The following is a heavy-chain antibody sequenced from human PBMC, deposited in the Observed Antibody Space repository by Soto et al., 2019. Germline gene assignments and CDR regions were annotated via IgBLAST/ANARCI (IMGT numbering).Heavy chain of an antibody. Sequence: ASVKVSCKASGYTFTSYYMHWVRQAPGQGLEWMGIINPSGGSTSYAQKFQGRVTMTRDTSTSTVYMELSSLRSEDTAVYYCARDTKSPESGYPYNYYSYYCMAVWGKGTTVTV. CDR1: GYTFTSYY. D-gene: IGHD3-3*01. CDR2: INPSGGST. J-gene: IGHJ6*04. V-gene: IGHV1-46*01. CDR3: ARDTKSPESGYPYNYYSYYCMAV.